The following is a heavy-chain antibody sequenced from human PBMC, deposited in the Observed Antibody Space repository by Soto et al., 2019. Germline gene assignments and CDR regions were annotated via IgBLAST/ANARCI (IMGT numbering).Heavy chain of an antibody. CDR1: GYTLTELS. CDR2: FDPEDGET. D-gene: IGHD5-12*01. V-gene: IGHV1-24*01. J-gene: IGHJ3*02. CDR3: ATDLRWLRLWAFDI. Sequence: KELLASVKVSCKVSGYTLTELSMHWVRQAPGKGLEWMGGFDPEDGETIYAQKFQGRVTMTEDTSTDTAYMELSSLRSEDTAVYYCATDLRWLRLWAFDIWGQGTMVTVSS.